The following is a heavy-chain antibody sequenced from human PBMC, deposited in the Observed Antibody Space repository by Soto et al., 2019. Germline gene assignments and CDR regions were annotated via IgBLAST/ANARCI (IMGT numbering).Heavy chain of an antibody. V-gene: IGHV4-31*03. J-gene: IGHJ6*03. CDR2: IYYSGST. D-gene: IGHD3-3*01. CDR3: ARDGVFGVVNRRYYYMDV. CDR1: GGSISSGGYY. Sequence: QGQLQESGPGLVKPSQTLSLTCTVSGGSISSGGYYWSWIRQHPGKGLEWIGYIYYSGSTYYNPSLKSRVTISVDTSKNQVSMKLSSVTAADTAVYYCARDGVFGVVNRRYYYMDVWGKGTTVTVSS.